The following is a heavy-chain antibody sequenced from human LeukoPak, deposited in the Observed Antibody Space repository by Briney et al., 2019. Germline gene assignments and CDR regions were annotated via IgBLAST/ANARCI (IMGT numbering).Heavy chain of an antibody. D-gene: IGHD2-2*01. V-gene: IGHV1-2*02. CDR3: ASQPAFLGNIVVVPGAIRTWFDP. Sequence: ASVKVSCKASGYTFTGYFIHWVRQAPGQGLQWMGWINPNSGGTKYAQRFEGRVTMTRDTSISTAYMELSSLRSDDTAVYYCASQPAFLGNIVVVPGAIRTWFDPWGRGTLVTVSS. CDR2: INPNSGGT. J-gene: IGHJ5*02. CDR1: GYTFTGYF.